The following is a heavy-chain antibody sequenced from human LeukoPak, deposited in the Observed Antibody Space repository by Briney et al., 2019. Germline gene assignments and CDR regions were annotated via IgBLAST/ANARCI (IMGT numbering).Heavy chain of an antibody. CDR2: TIPLFGTT. J-gene: IGHJ6*03. CDR3: ARGTRSDVGYYYYYYMDV. V-gene: IGHV1-69*05. D-gene: IGHD2-2*01. CDR1: GRSFTTYA. Sequence: ASVKVSCKASGRSFTTYAISWVRQAPGEGLEWMGGTIPLFGTTKYAQKFQDRVTITTDDSMSTAYMELSSLTSEDTALYYCARGTRSDVGYYYYYYMDVWGKGTTVTVSS.